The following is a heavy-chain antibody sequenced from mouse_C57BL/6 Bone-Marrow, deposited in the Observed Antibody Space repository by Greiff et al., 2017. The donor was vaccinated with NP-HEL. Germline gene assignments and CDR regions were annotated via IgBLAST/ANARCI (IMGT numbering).Heavy chain of an antibody. CDR2: ISSGGSYT. D-gene: IGHD1-1*01. CDR3: ERHGGYGSPFYYFDY. V-gene: IGHV5-6*01. J-gene: IGHJ2*01. Sequence: EVKLVESGGDLVKPGGSLKLSCAASGFTFSSYGMSWVRQTPDKRLEWVATISSGGSYTYYLDSVKGRFTISRDNAKNTLYLQMSSLKSEDTAMYYCERHGGYGSPFYYFDYWGQGTTLTVSS. CDR1: GFTFSSYG.